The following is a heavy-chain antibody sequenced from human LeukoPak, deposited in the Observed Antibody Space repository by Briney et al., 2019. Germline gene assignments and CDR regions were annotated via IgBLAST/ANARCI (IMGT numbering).Heavy chain of an antibody. V-gene: IGHV1-69*13. CDR2: IIPIFGTA. CDR1: GGTFSSYA. J-gene: IGHJ5*02. Sequence: SVKVSCKASGGTFSSYAISWVRQAPGQGLEWMGGIIPIFGTANYAQKFQGRVTITADESTSTAYMELSSLRSEDTAVYYCAREDIVVVPADSSGYNWFDPWGQGTLVTVSS. D-gene: IGHD2-2*01. CDR3: AREDIVVVPADSSGYNWFDP.